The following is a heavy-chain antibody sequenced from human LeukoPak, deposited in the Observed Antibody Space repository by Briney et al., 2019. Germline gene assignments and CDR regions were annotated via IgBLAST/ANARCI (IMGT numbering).Heavy chain of an antibody. J-gene: IGHJ4*02. CDR2: IIPIFGTA. D-gene: IGHD5-18*01. Sequence: SVKVSCKASGGTFSSYAISWVRQAPGQGLEWMGGIIPIFGTANYAQKFQGRVTITADESTSTAYMELCSLRSEDTAVYYCARLPSYGHRRGFDYWGQGTLVTVSS. CDR1: GGTFSSYA. V-gene: IGHV1-69*13. CDR3: ARLPSYGHRRGFDY.